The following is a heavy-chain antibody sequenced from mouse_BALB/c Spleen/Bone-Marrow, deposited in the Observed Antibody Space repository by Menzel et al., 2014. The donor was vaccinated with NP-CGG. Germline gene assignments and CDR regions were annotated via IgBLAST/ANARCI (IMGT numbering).Heavy chain of an antibody. D-gene: IGHD1-1*01. J-gene: IGHJ2*01. Sequence: EVKLVESGPDLVKPSQSLSLTCTVTGYSITSGHGCHWIRQLPGNRLQWMGYIHFSGYTYYNPSLKSRISITRDTSKNQFFLQLNSVTTEDTGTYYCTRETTVVADFDYWGQGTTLAVSS. CDR2: IHFSGYT. CDR3: TRETTVVADFDY. CDR1: GYSITSGHG. V-gene: IGHV3-1*02.